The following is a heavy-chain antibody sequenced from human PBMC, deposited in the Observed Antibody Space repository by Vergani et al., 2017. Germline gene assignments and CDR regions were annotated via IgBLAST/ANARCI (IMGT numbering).Heavy chain of an antibody. CDR2: ISYDGTQK. CDR1: GFTSSYCG. V-gene: IGHV3-30*03. Sequence: QVHLVESGGGVVQPGRSLRLSCVVSGFTSSYCGMHWVRQAPGKGLEWVAVISYDGTQKYYADSVKGRFTISRDNSKCTLYLQMNSLRTEDTAVYYCATKSCGTPGCQIGYFREWGQGTLVTVSS. J-gene: IGHJ1*01. D-gene: IGHD1-1*01. CDR3: ATKSCGTPGCQIGYFRE.